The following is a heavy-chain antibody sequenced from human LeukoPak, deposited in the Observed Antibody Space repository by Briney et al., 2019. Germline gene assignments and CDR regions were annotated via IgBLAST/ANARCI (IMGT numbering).Heavy chain of an antibody. D-gene: IGHD6-6*01. J-gene: IGHJ5*02. Sequence: GASVKVSCKASGYTFTSYGISWVRQAPGQGLEWMGWISAYNGNTNYAQKFQGRVTMTRDTSISTAYMELSRLRSDDTAVYYCARASSLEALHFSFDPWGQGTLVTVSS. CDR2: ISAYNGNT. V-gene: IGHV1-18*01. CDR1: GYTFTSYG. CDR3: ARASSLEALHFSFDP.